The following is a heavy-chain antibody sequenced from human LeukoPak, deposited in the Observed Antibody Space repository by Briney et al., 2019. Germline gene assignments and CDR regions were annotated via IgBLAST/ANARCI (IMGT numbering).Heavy chain of an antibody. CDR3: ARVKDYDFWSGYSHYYYYMDV. D-gene: IGHD3-3*01. V-gene: IGHV1-69*13. J-gene: IGHJ6*03. CDR1: GGTCSSYA. Sequence: SVKVSCKASGGTCSSYAISWVRQAPGQGLEWMGGIIPIFGTANYAQKFQGRVTITADESTSTAYMELSSLRSEDTAVYYCARVKDYDFWSGYSHYYYYMDVWGKGTTVTVSS. CDR2: IIPIFGTA.